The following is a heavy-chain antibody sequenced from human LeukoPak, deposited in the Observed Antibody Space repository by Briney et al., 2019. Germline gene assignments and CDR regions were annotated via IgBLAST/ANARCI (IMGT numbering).Heavy chain of an antibody. CDR2: IYSGGST. CDR3: ARSVITMNTDAFDT. CDR1: GFTVSSNY. Sequence: GGSLRLSCAASGFTVSSNYMTWVRQAPGKGLEWVSVIYSGGSTYSADSVKGRFTISRDNSKNTLYLQMNSLRAEDTAVYYCARSVITMNTDAFDTWGQGTMVTVSS. D-gene: IGHD3-22*01. J-gene: IGHJ3*02. V-gene: IGHV3-53*01.